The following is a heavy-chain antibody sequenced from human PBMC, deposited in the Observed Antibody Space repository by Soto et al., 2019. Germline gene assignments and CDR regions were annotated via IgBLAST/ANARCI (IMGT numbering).Heavy chain of an antibody. CDR2: ISSSYYI. Sequence: TGGSLRLSCAASGFTFSSYTMKWVRQAPGKGLEWVASISSSYYIKYADSVKGRFTISRDNAKNSLYLQMNSLRAEDTAVYYCARGDVVVLTATSNFDYWGQGTRVTVSS. CDR1: GFTFSSYT. CDR3: ARGDVVVLTATSNFDY. V-gene: IGHV3-21*01. J-gene: IGHJ4*02. D-gene: IGHD2-21*02.